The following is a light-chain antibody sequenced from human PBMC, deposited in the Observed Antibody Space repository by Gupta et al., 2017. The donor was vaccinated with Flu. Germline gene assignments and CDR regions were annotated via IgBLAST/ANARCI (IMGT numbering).Light chain of an antibody. J-gene: IGLJ1*01. CDR3: NTYTRTTTLYV. CDR2: DVN. CDR1: RSDVGTYNY. V-gene: IGLV2-14*03. Sequence: QSALAQPASVSGSPGQSLTISCTGSRSDVGTYNYVPWYQQHPGQVPKLLIYDVNNRPSGVFTRFSGSKSGNTASLTISGLQADDEADYYCNTYTRTTTLYVFGTGTRVTVL.